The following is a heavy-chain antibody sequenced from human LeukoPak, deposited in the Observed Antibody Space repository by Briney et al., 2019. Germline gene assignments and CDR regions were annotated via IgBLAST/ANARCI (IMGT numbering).Heavy chain of an antibody. CDR1: GFTFSSYA. J-gene: IGHJ4*02. CDR2: ISGSGGST. Sequence: PGGSLRLSCAASGFTFSSYAMSWVRQAPGKGLEWVSAISGSGGSTYYADSGKGRFTISRDNSKNTLYLQMNSLRAEDTAVYYCASSPYSSGWYLLDYWGQGTLVTVSS. D-gene: IGHD6-19*01. CDR3: ASSPYSSGWYLLDY. V-gene: IGHV3-23*01.